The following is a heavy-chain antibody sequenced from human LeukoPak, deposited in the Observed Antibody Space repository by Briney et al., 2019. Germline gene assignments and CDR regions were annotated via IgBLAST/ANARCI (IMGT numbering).Heavy chain of an antibody. V-gene: IGHV3-33*01. D-gene: IGHD3-10*01. J-gene: IGHJ6*01. CDR3: ARFVGSDYAGSFDL. Sequence: GGSLRLSCAGSGFRLSSHGMHWVRQAPGKGLEWLGYIWYDGSNPDYVDPVKGRFTISRDKSKNTVYLQMSSLRAEETAVYHCARFVGSDYAGSFDLWGQGTPVTVSS. CDR1: GFRLSSHG. CDR2: IWYDGSNP.